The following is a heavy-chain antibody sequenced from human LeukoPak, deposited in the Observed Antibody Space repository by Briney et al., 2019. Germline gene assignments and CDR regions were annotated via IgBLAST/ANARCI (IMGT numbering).Heavy chain of an antibody. CDR1: GFTFSSYG. D-gene: IGHD1-26*01. V-gene: IGHV3-30*03. CDR2: ISYDGSNK. CDR3: AREPARWEPAAYAFDI. Sequence: GGSLRLSCAASGFTFSSYGMHWVRRAPGKGLEWVAVISYDGSNKYYADSVKGRFTISRDNSKNTLYLQMNSLRAEDTAVYYCAREPARWEPAAYAFDIWGQGTMVTVSS. J-gene: IGHJ3*02.